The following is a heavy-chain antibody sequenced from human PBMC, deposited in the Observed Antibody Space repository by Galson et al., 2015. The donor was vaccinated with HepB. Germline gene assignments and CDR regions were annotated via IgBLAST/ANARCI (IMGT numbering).Heavy chain of an antibody. CDR1: GYTLTELS. J-gene: IGHJ4*02. D-gene: IGHD6-19*01. CDR3: ATSGPVEYSSGWRLFYFDY. Sequence: SVKVSCKVSGYTLTELSMHWVRQAPGKGLEWMGGFDPEDGETIYAQKFQGRVTMTEDTSTDTAYMELSSLRSEDTAVYYCATSGPVEYSSGWRLFYFDYWGQGTLVTVSS. CDR2: FDPEDGET. V-gene: IGHV1-24*01.